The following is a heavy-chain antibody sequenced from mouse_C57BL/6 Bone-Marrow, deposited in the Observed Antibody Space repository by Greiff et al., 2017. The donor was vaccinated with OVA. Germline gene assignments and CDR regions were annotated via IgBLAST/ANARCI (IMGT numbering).Heavy chain of an antibody. CDR3: ARAGRRDY. Sequence: VQLVASGAELARPGASVKMSCKASGYTFTSYTMHWVKQRPGQGLEWIGYINPSSGYTKYNQKFKDKATLTADKSSSTAYMQLSSLTSEDSAVYYCARAGRRDYWGQGTTLTVSS. CDR2: INPSSGYT. J-gene: IGHJ2*01. V-gene: IGHV1-4*01. CDR1: GYTFTSYT. D-gene: IGHD3-1*01.